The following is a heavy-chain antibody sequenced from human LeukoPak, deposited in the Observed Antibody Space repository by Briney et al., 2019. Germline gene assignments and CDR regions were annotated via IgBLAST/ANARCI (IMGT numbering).Heavy chain of an antibody. D-gene: IGHD3-10*01. V-gene: IGHV3-30*04. CDR3: AKDLYYYGSGSYYNAGN. J-gene: IGHJ4*02. Sequence: GGSLRLSCAASGFTFSSYAMHWVRQAPGKGLEWVAVISYDGSNKYYADSVKGRFTISRDNSKNTLYLQMNSLRAEDTAVYYCAKDLYYYGSGSYYNAGNWGQGTLVTVSS. CDR2: ISYDGSNK. CDR1: GFTFSSYA.